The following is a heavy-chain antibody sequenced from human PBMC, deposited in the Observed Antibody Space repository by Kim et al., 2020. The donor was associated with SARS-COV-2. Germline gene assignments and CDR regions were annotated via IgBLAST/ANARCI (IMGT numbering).Heavy chain of an antibody. J-gene: IGHJ4*02. V-gene: IGHV3-11*04. CDR3: ARARTAPQGNDY. Sequence: YYADSVKGRFTISRDNAKNSLYLQMNSLRAEDTAVYYCARARTAPQGNDYWGQGTLVTVSS. D-gene: IGHD2-8*02.